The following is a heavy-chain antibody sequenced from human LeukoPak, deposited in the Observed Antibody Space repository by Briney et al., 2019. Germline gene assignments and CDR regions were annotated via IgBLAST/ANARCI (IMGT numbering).Heavy chain of an antibody. J-gene: IGHJ4*02. V-gene: IGHV3-7*01. CDR3: ARAASGSYPGYFDY. CDR2: INQDGSAK. Sequence: PGRSLTLSCAASGFTFSSYWMSWVRQAPGKGLEWVANINQDGSAKYSVDSVKGRFTISRDNAKNSLYLQMNSLRVEDTAVYYCARAASGSYPGYFDYWGQGTLVTVSS. CDR1: GFTFSSYW. D-gene: IGHD1-26*01.